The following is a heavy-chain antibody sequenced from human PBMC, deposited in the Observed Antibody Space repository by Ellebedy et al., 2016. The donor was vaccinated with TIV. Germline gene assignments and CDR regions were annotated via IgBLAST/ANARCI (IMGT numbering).Heavy chain of an antibody. D-gene: IGHD5-18*01. J-gene: IGHJ4*02. CDR1: GFTFSNAW. CDR2: IKSKTDGGAA. CDR3: TTVYRYNYDSV. Sequence: GGSLRLSCAASGFTFSNAWMNWVRQAPGKGLEWVGRIKSKTDGGAADYAAHVKGRFTISRDDSKNKLYLQMNSLKTEDTAVYFCTTVYRYNYDSVWGQGTLVTVSS. V-gene: IGHV3-15*01.